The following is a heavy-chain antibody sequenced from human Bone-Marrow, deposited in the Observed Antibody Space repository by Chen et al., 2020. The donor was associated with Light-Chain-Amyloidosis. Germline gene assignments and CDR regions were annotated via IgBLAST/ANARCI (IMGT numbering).Heavy chain of an antibody. D-gene: IGHD5-12*01. CDR1: GYTFPNYW. Sequence: EVQLEQSGPEGKKPGGSLQISCKGSGYTFPNYWLGWVRQMSGKGLGWMGVIYPDGSDARYSPSGEGQVTISAEKSIPTAYLQWRSLKASDTAMYYCARRRDGYNFDCWGQGALVTGSS. V-gene: IGHV5-51*01. CDR3: ARRRDGYNFDC. J-gene: IGHJ4*02. CDR2: IYPDGSDA.